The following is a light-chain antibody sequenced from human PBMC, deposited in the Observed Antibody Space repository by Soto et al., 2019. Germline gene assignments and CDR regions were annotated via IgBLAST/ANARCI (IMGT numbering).Light chain of an antibody. Sequence: DIQMTQSPSSLSASVGDRVTITFPASQGINIFLAWFQQKPGKAPNLLISAASTLQSGVPSRFSGSGSETEFTLTITSLQPEDSATYYCQQRNSYPRTFGQGTKVDIK. J-gene: IGKJ2*01. CDR1: QGINIF. CDR2: AAS. CDR3: QQRNSYPRT. V-gene: IGKV1-9*01.